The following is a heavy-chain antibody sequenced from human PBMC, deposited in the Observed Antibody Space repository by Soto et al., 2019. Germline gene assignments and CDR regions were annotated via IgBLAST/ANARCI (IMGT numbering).Heavy chain of an antibody. V-gene: IGHV3-64*02. CDR3: ARRGYGSRWPNVYMDV. J-gene: IGHJ6*03. D-gene: IGHD6-13*01. CDR2: ISSNGGST. Sequence: EVQLVESGEGLVQPGGSLRLSCAASGFTFSSYAMHWVRQAPGKGLEYVSAISSNGGSTYYADSVKGRFTISRDNSKNTLYLQMGSLRAEDMALYYCARRGYGSRWPNVYMDVWGKGTTVTVSS. CDR1: GFTFSSYA.